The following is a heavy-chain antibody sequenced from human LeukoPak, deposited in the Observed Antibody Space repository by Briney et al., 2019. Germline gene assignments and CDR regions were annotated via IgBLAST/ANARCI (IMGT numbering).Heavy chain of an antibody. D-gene: IGHD3-22*01. J-gene: IGHJ5*02. V-gene: IGHV3-30*03. CDR3: ARYYYDSSGYYYGWFDP. Sequence: PGRSLRLSCAASGFTFSSFGMHWVRQAPGKGLEWVAVVSYDESHKYYADSVKGRFTVSRDNSRSTLYLQMNSLRAEDTAVYYCARYYYDSSGYYYGWFDPWGQGTLVTVSS. CDR1: GFTFSSFG. CDR2: VSYDESHK.